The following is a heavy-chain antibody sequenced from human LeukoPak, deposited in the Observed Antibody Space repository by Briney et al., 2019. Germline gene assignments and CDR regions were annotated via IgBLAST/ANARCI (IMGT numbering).Heavy chain of an antibody. D-gene: IGHD1-26*01. CDR2: INWNGGGT. Sequence: HPGRSLRLSCAATGFTFKDYGMHWVRQPPGKGLEWVSSINWNGGGTDYADSVKGRFTISRDNAKNSLYLQLSSLRPEDTAFYYCAKHMRATNTYSFFGLDVWGQGTTVTVSS. J-gene: IGHJ6*02. V-gene: IGHV3-9*01. CDR3: AKHMRATNTYSFFGLDV. CDR1: GFTFKDYG.